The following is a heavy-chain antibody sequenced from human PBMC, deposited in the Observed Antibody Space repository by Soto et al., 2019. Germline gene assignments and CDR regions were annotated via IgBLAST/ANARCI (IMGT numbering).Heavy chain of an antibody. CDR1: GFTFSSYA. Sequence: PGGSLRLSCAAAGFTFSSYAMNWVRQAPGKGLEWVSAISGSGGSTYYADSVKGRFTISRDNSKNTLYLQMNSLRAEDTGVYYCAEQPGPKYRSSWSKPYYYYYMDVWGKGTTVTVSS. V-gene: IGHV3-23*01. CDR2: ISGSGGST. CDR3: AEQPGPKYRSSWSKPYYYYYMDV. J-gene: IGHJ6*03. D-gene: IGHD6-13*01.